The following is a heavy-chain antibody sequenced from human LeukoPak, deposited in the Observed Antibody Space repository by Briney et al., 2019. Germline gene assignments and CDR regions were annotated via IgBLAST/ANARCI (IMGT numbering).Heavy chain of an antibody. J-gene: IGHJ4*02. D-gene: IGHD4-11*01. CDR2: IGGDSGGI. V-gene: IGHV3-23*01. CDR3: AKYAPPTTTMTRFFDY. Sequence: GGSLRLSCAASGFGFSDYAMTWVRQAPGKGLEWVSVIGGDSGGIQYADSVKGRFSISRDNSKNTLYLQMNSLRVEDTAVYYCAKYAPPTTTMTRFFDYWGQGALVTVSS. CDR1: GFGFSDYA.